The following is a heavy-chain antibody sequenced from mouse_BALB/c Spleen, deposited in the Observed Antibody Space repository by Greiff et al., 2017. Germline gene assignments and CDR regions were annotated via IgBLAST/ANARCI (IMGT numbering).Heavy chain of an antibody. V-gene: IGHV5-17*02. D-gene: IGHD2-4*01. CDR2: ISSGSSTI. CDR3: ASMITTGYYAMDY. CDR1: GFTFSSFG. J-gene: IGHJ4*01. Sequence: EVQVVESGGGLVQPGGSRKLSCAASGFTFSSFGMHWVRQAPEKGLEWVAYISSGSSTIYYADTVKGRFTISRDNPKNTLFLQMTSLRSEDTAMYYCASMITTGYYAMDYWGQGTSVTVSS.